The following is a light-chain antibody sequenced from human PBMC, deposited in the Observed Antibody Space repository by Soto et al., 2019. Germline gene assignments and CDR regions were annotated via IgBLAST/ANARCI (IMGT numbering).Light chain of an antibody. CDR2: DAS. J-gene: IGKJ1*01. V-gene: IGKV1-5*01. Sequence: DIRMTQSPSTLSASVGDRVTITCRASQSISSWLAWYQQKPGKAPKLLIFDASSLESGVPSSFSGSGSGTEFTLTISSMPPDDFAIYYCQHYNSYPWTFGQGTKV. CDR1: QSISSW. CDR3: QHYNSYPWT.